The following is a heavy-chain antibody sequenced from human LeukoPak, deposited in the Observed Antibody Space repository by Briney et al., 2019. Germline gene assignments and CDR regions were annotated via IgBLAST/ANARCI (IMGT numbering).Heavy chain of an antibody. CDR2: IIPIFGTA. Sequence: GASVKVSCKASGGTFSSYAISWVRQAPGQGLEWMEGIIPIFGTANYAQKFQGRVTITTDESTSTAYMELSSLRSEDTAVYYCARAVVTTDAFDIWGQGTMVTVSS. V-gene: IGHV1-69*05. CDR3: ARAVVTTDAFDI. D-gene: IGHD1-14*01. J-gene: IGHJ3*02. CDR1: GGTFSSYA.